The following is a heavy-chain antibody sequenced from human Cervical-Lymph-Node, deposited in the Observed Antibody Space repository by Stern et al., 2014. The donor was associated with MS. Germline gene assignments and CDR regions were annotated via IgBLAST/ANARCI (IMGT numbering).Heavy chain of an antibody. CDR3: ARGSYGLPQYFDY. Sequence: MQLVESGPGLVKPSETLSLTCTVSGGSISSYYWSWIRQPPGKGLEWIGYIYYSGSTNYNPSLKSRVTISVDTSKNQFSLKLSSVTAADTAVYYCARGSYGLPQYFDYWGQGTLVTVSS. CDR2: IYYSGST. CDR1: GGSISSYY. D-gene: IGHD5-18*01. V-gene: IGHV4-59*01. J-gene: IGHJ4*02.